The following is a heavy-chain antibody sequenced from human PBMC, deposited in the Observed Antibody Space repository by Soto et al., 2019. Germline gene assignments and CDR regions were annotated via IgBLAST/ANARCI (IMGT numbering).Heavy chain of an antibody. CDR2: ISSSGSTI. J-gene: IGHJ3*02. CDR1: GFTFSSYS. CDR3: ARDRVSGAYYHDAFDM. Sequence: EVQLVDSGGNLVQPGGSLRLSCAASGFTFSSYSMNWVRQAPGKGLEWVSYISSSGSTIYHADSVKGRFTISRDNAKKSLYLQMNSLRAEDTAVYYCARDRVSGAYYHDAFDMWGQGTMVTVSS. D-gene: IGHD3-10*01. V-gene: IGHV3-48*01.